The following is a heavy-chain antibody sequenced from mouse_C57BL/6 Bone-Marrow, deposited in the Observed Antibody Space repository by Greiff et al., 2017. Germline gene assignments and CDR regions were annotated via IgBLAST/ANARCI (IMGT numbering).Heavy chain of an antibody. V-gene: IGHV7-3*01. CDR3: ARYGVVRGYYAMDY. Sequence: EVHLVESGGGLVQPGGSLSLSCAASGFTFTDYYMSWVRQPPGKALEWLGFIRTKANGYTTEYSASVKGRFTISRDNSQSILYLQMNALRAEDSATYYCARYGVVRGYYAMDYWGQGTSVTVSS. CDR2: IRTKANGYTT. CDR1: GFTFTDYY. D-gene: IGHD1-1*01. J-gene: IGHJ4*01.